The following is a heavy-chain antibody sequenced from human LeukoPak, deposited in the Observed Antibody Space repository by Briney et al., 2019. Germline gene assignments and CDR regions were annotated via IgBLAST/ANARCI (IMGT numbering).Heavy chain of an antibody. V-gene: IGHV1-18*01. CDR2: ISAYNGNT. CDR1: GGTYSSSA. D-gene: IGHD6-13*01. CDR3: AREFNAAAVPIYFDY. Sequence: GASVKVSCKASGGTYSSSAISWVRQAPGQGLEWMGWISAYNGNTNYAQKLQGRVTMTTDTSTSTAYMELRSLRSDDTAVYYCAREFNAAAVPIYFDYWGQGTLVTVSS. J-gene: IGHJ4*02.